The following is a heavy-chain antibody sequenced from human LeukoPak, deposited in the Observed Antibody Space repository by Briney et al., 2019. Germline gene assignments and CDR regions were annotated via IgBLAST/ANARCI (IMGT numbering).Heavy chain of an antibody. Sequence: PGGSLRLSCAASGFTFSSYSMNWVRQAPGKGLEWVSSITRSSIYIYYADSVKGRFTISRDNARNSLYLQMNSLRAEDTAVYYCAGDAGEAVAAIDYWGQGTLVTVSS. V-gene: IGHV3-21*01. D-gene: IGHD6-19*01. J-gene: IGHJ4*02. CDR2: ITRSSIYI. CDR1: GFTFSSYS. CDR3: AGDAGEAVAAIDY.